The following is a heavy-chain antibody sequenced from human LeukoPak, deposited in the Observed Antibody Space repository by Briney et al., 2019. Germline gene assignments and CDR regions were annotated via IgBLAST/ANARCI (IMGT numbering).Heavy chain of an antibody. CDR2: IYTSGST. Sequence: PSETLSLTCTVSGGSISSGSYYWNWIRQPAGRGLEWIGRIYTSGSTNYNPSLKSRVTISVDTSKNQFSLKLSSVTAADTAVYYCARGKPYSYGKYYYYYYMDVWGKGTTVTVSS. J-gene: IGHJ6*03. D-gene: IGHD5-18*01. V-gene: IGHV4-61*02. CDR3: ARGKPYSYGKYYYYYYMDV. CDR1: GGSISSGSYY.